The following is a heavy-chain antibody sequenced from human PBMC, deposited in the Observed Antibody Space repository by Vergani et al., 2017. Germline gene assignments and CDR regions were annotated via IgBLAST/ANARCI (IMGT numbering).Heavy chain of an antibody. CDR3: ARDAVTPI. Sequence: QVQLQESGPGLVKPPGTLSLTCAVSGGSISSSYYWGWIRQPPGKGLEWIGSIYYSGSTYYNPSLKSRVTISVDTSKNQFSLKLSSVTAADTAVYYCARDAVTPIWGQGTMVTVSS. D-gene: IGHD4-17*01. J-gene: IGHJ3*02. V-gene: IGHV4-39*07. CDR2: IYYSGST. CDR1: GGSISSSYY.